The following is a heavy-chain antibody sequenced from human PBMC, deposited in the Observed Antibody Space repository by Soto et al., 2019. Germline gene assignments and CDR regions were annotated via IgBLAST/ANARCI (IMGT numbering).Heavy chain of an antibody. D-gene: IGHD3-22*01. Sequence: EVQLLESGGDLVQPGGSLRLSCAASGFTFRSYAMSWVRQPPGKGLEWVSGIGGSSDSTFYAHSVKGRFTISRDNSKDTLYLQMNSLRAEDTAVYHCAKRDSTGYYYFNYWGQGTLVAVSS. J-gene: IGHJ4*02. CDR2: IGGSSDST. V-gene: IGHV3-23*01. CDR1: GFTFRSYA. CDR3: AKRDSTGYYYFNY.